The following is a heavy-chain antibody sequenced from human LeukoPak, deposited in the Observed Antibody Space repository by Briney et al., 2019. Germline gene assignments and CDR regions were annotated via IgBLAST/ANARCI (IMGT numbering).Heavy chain of an antibody. J-gene: IGHJ4*02. CDR3: ARDTGYYYDSSGYLRFDY. V-gene: IGHV1-46*01. Sequence: ASVKVSCKASGYSFTSYCMHWVRQAPGQGLEWMGIINPSGGSTSYAQKFQGRVTMTRDTSTSTVYMELSSLRSEDTAVYYCARDTGYYYDSSGYLRFDYWGQGTLVTVSS. CDR2: INPSGGST. D-gene: IGHD3-22*01. CDR1: GYSFTSYC.